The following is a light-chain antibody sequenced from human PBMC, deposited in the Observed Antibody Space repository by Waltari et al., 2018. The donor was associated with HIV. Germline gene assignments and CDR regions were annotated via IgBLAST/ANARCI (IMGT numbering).Light chain of an antibody. CDR3: ASWDDVLSGPV. Sequence: QSVLTQPPSASGTPGQRVTLSCSGSRSNIADNNVYWYKQLPGTAPKLLIYLNTHRPSGVPDRFSGSKSATSASLAISGLRSEDEADYFCASWDDVLSGPVFGGGTKLTVL. CDR2: LNT. CDR1: RSNIADNN. J-gene: IGLJ2*01. V-gene: IGLV1-47*01.